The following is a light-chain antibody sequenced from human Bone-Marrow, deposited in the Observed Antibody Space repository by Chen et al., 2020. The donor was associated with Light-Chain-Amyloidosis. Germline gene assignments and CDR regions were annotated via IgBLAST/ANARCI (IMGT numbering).Light chain of an antibody. CDR2: VFN. Sequence: QSALTQPRSVSGSPGQSVTISCTGTHSDVGGYNYVTWYQQYLGKAPILMIYVFNKRPSGVPDRFSGCKSGNTASLTISGLQAGDEADYYCYSYAGSYTLFGGGTKLTVL. J-gene: IGLJ2*01. CDR1: HSDVGGYNY. V-gene: IGLV2-11*01. CDR3: YSYAGSYTL.